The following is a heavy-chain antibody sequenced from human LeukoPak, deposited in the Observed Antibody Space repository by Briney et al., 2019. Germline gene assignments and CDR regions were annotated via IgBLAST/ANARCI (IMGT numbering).Heavy chain of an antibody. Sequence: GGSLRLSCAASGFTFSSYAMHWVRQAPGKGLEWVAVISYDGSNKYYADSVKGRFTISRDNSKNTLYLQMNSLRAEDTAVYYCARDLGPVDTAMVSDYWGQGTLVTVSS. CDR3: ARDLGPVDTAMVSDY. D-gene: IGHD5-18*01. CDR1: GFTFSSYA. CDR2: ISYDGSNK. J-gene: IGHJ4*02. V-gene: IGHV3-30*04.